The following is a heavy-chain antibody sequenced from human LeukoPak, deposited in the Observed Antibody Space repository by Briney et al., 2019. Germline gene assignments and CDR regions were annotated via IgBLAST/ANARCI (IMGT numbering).Heavy chain of an antibody. Sequence: PSETLSLTCAVSGGSISSGGYSWSWIRQSPGKGLEWIRYIYHSGSTYYNPSLKSRVTISVDRSKNQFSLKLSSVTAADTAVYFCAREVVVPAAMSFRYYYYGMDVWGKGTTVTVSS. D-gene: IGHD2-2*01. J-gene: IGHJ6*04. V-gene: IGHV4-30-2*06. CDR2: IYHSGST. CDR1: GGSISSGGYS. CDR3: AREVVVPAAMSFRYYYYGMDV.